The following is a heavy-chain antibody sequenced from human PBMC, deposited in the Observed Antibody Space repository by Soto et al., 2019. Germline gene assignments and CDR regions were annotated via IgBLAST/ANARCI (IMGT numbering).Heavy chain of an antibody. Sequence: SETLSLTCAGYGGSFSGYYWSWIRQPPGKGLEWIGEINHSGSTNYNPSLKSRVTISVDTSKNQFSLKLSSVTAADTAVYYCARLIVVVTAMPALEIWGQGSMVTVSS. V-gene: IGHV4-34*01. CDR2: INHSGST. CDR1: GGSFSGYY. CDR3: ARLIVVVTAMPALEI. J-gene: IGHJ3*02. D-gene: IGHD2-21*02.